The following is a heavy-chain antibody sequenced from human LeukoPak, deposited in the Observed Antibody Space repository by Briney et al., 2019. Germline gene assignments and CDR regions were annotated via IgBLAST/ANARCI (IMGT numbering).Heavy chain of an antibody. J-gene: IGHJ3*02. Sequence: PSETLSLTCTVSGVSISTYHWSWIRQPPGKRLEWIGYIYNNGDTNYNPSLKSRVTISVDTSKNQFSLRLSSMTAADTAVYYCARTAGRGVDDAFDIWGQGTMVTVSS. CDR1: GVSISTYH. CDR3: ARTAGRGVDDAFDI. V-gene: IGHV4-59*08. CDR2: IYNNGDT. D-gene: IGHD6-19*01.